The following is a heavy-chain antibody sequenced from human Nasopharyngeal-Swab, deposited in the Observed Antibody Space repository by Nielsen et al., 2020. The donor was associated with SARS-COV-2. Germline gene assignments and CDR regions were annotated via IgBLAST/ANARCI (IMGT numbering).Heavy chain of an antibody. D-gene: IGHD3-9*01. J-gene: IGHJ6*02. CDR2: IYYRGST. CDR3: ANFYYDILGLRGDYYYGMDV. Sequence: SETLSLTCTVSGGSISSSSYYWGWIRQPPGKGLEWIGSIYYRGSTYYNPSLKSRFTLSVATSKNQFSLKLSSVTAADTAVYYCANFYYDILGLRGDYYYGMDVWGQGTTVTVSS. CDR1: GGSISSSSYY. V-gene: IGHV4-39*01.